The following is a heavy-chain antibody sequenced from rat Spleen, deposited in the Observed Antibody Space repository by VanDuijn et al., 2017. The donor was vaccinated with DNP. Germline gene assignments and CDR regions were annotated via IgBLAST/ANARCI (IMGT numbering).Heavy chain of an antibody. Sequence: EVQLVESGGGLVQPGRSLKLSCVASGFTFSDHNMAWVRQAPKKGLEWVATISFDGRSTFYRDSVRGRVTISRENAKSVLFLEMGSLRSEDTATYYCAKRGGSYLFDYWGQGVMVTVSS. CDR2: ISFDGRST. CDR1: GFTFSDHN. D-gene: IGHD1-3*01. V-gene: IGHV5-7*01. CDR3: AKRGGSYLFDY. J-gene: IGHJ2*01.